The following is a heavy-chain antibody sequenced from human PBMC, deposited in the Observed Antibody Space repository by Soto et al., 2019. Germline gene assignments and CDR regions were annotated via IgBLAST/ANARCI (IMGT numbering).Heavy chain of an antibody. V-gene: IGHV4-30-4*01. J-gene: IGHJ5*02. D-gene: IGHD2-2*01. CDR2: IYYSGST. Sequence: SETLSLTCTVSGGSINSGGYYWSWIRQPPGKGLEWIGYIYYSGSTYYNPSLKSRVTISVDTSKNQFSLKLSSVTAADTAVYYCARFRVDYCSSTSCSVWFDPWGQGTLVTVSS. CDR3: ARFRVDYCSSTSCSVWFDP. CDR1: GGSINSGGYY.